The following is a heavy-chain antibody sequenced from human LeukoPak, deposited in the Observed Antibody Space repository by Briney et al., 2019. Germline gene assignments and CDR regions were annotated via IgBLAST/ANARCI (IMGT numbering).Heavy chain of an antibody. CDR2: ISGSGGTT. D-gene: IGHD3-10*01. Sequence: GGSLRLSCAASGFTFTNYAMIWVRQAPVKGLEWVAAISGSGGTTYYADSVKGRFTISRDNSKSTVSLQMGSLRAEDTAVYYCVRLRRNSDRSYYYYYYDSWGQGILVTVSS. CDR1: GFTFTNYA. V-gene: IGHV3-23*01. J-gene: IGHJ5*01. CDR3: VRLRRNSDRSYYYYYYDS.